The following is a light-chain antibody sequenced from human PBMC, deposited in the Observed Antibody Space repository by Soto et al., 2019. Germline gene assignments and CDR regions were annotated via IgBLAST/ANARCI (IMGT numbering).Light chain of an antibody. Sequence: QYVLIQPASVSWSPGHSITIACTGTSRDVGGSNYVSWYQHHPHRAPKLLIYEVSYRPSGVSSRFSGSKSGNTASLTISGLHAEDEPDYYCSSYTSSNTLEVFGVGTKVTVL. CDR2: EVS. V-gene: IGLV2-14*01. CDR3: SSYTSSNTLEV. J-gene: IGLJ1*01. CDR1: SRDVGGSNY.